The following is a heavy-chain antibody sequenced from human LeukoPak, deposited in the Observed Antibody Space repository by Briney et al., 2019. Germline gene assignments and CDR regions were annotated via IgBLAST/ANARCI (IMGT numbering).Heavy chain of an antibody. CDR3: ASVQYCSSTSCYEGFDY. D-gene: IGHD2-2*01. J-gene: IGHJ4*02. Sequence: SETLSLTCTVSGGSISSSSYYWGWIRQPPGKGLEWIGSIYYSGSTYYNPSLKSRVTISVDTSKNQFSLKLSSVTAADTAVYYCASVQYCSSTSCYEGFDYWGQGTLVTVSS. CDR1: GGSISSSSYY. CDR2: IYYSGST. V-gene: IGHV4-39*01.